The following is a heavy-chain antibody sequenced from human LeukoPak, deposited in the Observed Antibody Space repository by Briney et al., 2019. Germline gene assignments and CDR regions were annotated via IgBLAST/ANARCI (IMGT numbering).Heavy chain of an antibody. D-gene: IGHD1-14*01. J-gene: IGHJ4*02. CDR2: IYSSGST. V-gene: IGHV4-4*07. CDR3: ARRTDY. Sequence: SETLSLTCTVSGGSMNNYYWNWIRQPAGKGLEWIGHIYSSGSTSYNPSLKSRVTVSVDTSKNQFFLKLSSVTAADTAVYYCARRTDYWGQGTLVTVSS. CDR1: GGSMNNYY.